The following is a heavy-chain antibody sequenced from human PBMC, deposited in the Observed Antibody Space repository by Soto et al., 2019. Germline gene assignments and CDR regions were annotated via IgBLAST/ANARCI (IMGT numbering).Heavy chain of an antibody. CDR1: GGSISSYF. CDR2: IYYSGRT. CDR3: ARGIATYYFDY. Sequence: SETLSLTCTVSGGSISSYFWTWIRQPPGKGLEWIGYIYYSGRTNYNPSLKSRVTISVDTSKNQFSLKLSSVTAADTAVYYCARGIATYYFDYWGQGTLVTVSA. J-gene: IGHJ4*02. D-gene: IGHD2-21*01. V-gene: IGHV4-59*12.